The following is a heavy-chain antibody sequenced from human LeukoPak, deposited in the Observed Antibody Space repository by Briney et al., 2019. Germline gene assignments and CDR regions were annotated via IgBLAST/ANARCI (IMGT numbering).Heavy chain of an antibody. V-gene: IGHV3-23*01. D-gene: IGHD4-17*01. CDR3: ARVVDYVELMVVVTGGWFDP. Sequence: PGVTLRLSCSASGFNFNNSAMTWLRQAPGKGLEWLSVISGSGGQIYNPDSVQGRFTISRDASKRTLYIQMSSLRVEDTALYFCARVVDYVELMVVVTGGWFDPWGQGTQVTVSS. CDR1: GFNFNNSA. CDR2: ISGSGGQI. J-gene: IGHJ5*02.